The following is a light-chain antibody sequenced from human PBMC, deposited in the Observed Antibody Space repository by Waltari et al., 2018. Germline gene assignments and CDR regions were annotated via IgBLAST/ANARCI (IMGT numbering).Light chain of an antibody. V-gene: IGKV3-15*01. CDR1: QSIGSS. CDR2: RAS. Sequence: ETVVTQSPATLSMSPGERATLSCRTSQSIGSSLAWYQQRPGQAPRLLTYRASTRATGIPDRFSGSGSETEFTLTIGSLQSEDVAVYYCQQYNNWPPGTFGQGTRLEI. CDR3: QQYNNWPPGT. J-gene: IGKJ1*01.